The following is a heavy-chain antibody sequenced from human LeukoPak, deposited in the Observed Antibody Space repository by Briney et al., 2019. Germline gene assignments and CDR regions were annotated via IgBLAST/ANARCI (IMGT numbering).Heavy chain of an antibody. J-gene: IGHJ5*02. D-gene: IGHD4-23*01. CDR2: IYPGDSDT. CDR1: GYSFTNYW. Sequence: GESLKISCKGSGYSFTNYWIGWVRQMPGKGLEWVGIIYPGDSDTRYSPSFQGQVTISADKSINTPYLQWSSLKASDTAMYYCARSTTVVAFNWFDLWGQGTLVTVSS. CDR3: ARSTTVVAFNWFDL. V-gene: IGHV5-51*01.